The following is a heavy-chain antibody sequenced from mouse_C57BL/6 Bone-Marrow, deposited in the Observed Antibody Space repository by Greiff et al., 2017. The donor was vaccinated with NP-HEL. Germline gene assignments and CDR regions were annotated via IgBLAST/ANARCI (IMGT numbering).Heavy chain of an antibody. CDR1: GYTFTSYG. Sequence: VQLQQSGAELVKPGASVKLSCKASGYTFTSYGISWVKQSPGQGLEWIGEIYPRSGNTYYNDTVKGKATLTADKSSSTAYMELRSLTSEDSAVYFCARVGLITAVVKGFGDWGQGTLVTV. CDR3: ARVGLITAVVKGFGD. V-gene: IGHV1-81*01. CDR2: IYPRSGNT. J-gene: IGHJ3*01. D-gene: IGHD1-1*01.